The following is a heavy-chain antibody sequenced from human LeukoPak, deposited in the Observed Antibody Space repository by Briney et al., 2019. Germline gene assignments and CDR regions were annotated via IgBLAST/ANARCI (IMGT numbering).Heavy chain of an antibody. CDR1: GFTISSYG. CDR3: ANLAEVDTAMDSDY. V-gene: IGHV3-30*18. Sequence: GRSLRLSCAASGFTISSYGMHWVRQAPGKGLEWVAVISYDGSNKYYADSVKGRFTISRDNSKNTLYLQMNSLRAEDTAVYYCANLAEVDTAMDSDYWGQGTLVTVSS. CDR2: ISYDGSNK. D-gene: IGHD5-18*01. J-gene: IGHJ4*02.